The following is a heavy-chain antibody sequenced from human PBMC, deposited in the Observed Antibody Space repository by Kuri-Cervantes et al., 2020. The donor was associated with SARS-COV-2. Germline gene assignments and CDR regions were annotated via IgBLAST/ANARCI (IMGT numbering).Heavy chain of an antibody. Sequence: LRLSCAISGDSVSSNSAAWNWIRQSPSRGLEWLGRTYYRSKWYNDYAVSVKSRITINPDTSKNQFSLQLNSVTAADTAVYYCARESSPEPQGYGYCSSTSCYRFDYWGQGTLVTVSS. D-gene: IGHD2-2*02. V-gene: IGHV6-1*01. J-gene: IGHJ4*02. CDR1: GDSVSSNSAA. CDR2: TYYRSKWYN. CDR3: ARESSPEPQGYGYCSSTSCYRFDY.